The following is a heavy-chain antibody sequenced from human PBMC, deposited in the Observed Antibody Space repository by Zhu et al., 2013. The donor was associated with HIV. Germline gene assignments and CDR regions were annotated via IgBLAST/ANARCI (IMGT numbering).Heavy chain of an antibody. CDR3: ASSIAAGGVGWDYHYMDV. V-gene: IGHV1-2*02. J-gene: IGHJ6*03. CDR1: GYSFTGYY. Sequence: QVQLVQSGAEVKKPGASVKVSCKASGYSFTGYYIHWVRQAPGQGLEWMGWINPNNGATKYAPNFQGRVTMTRDTSISTAYMDLIRLTSDDTAVYYCASSIAAGGVGWDYHYMDVWGKGATVTVSS. D-gene: IGHD6-13*01. CDR2: INPNNGAT.